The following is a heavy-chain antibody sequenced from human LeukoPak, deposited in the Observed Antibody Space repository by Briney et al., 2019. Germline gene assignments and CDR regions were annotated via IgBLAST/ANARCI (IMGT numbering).Heavy chain of an antibody. D-gene: IGHD2-2*01. CDR2: IYYSEST. CDR3: ARAKQGDCSSTSCYFGYYYYYMDV. CDR1: GGSISSGDYY. Sequence: PSETLSLTCTVSGGSISSGDYYWSWIRQPPGKGLEWIGYIYYSESTNYNHSLKNRVTISVDTSKNQFSLKLSSVTAADTAVYYCARAKQGDCSSTSCYFGYYYYYMDVWGKGTTVTVSS. J-gene: IGHJ6*03. V-gene: IGHV4-61*08.